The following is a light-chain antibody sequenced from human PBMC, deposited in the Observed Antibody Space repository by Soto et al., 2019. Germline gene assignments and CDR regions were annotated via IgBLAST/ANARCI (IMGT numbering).Light chain of an antibody. V-gene: IGLV2-14*01. Sequence: QSALTQPASVSGSPGQSITISCTGTSSDVGGYNYVSWYQQHPGKAPKLMIYEVSNRPSGVSNRFSGSKSGNTASLTISGLQAEDEAYYCSSYTSSSTLYVFGTGTKVTVL. CDR2: EVS. CDR1: SSDVGGYNY. J-gene: IGLJ1*01. CDR3: SSYTSSSTLYV.